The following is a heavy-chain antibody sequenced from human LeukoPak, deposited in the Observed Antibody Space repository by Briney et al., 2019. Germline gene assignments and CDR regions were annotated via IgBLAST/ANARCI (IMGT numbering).Heavy chain of an antibody. CDR1: GYTFTSYD. D-gene: IGHD7-27*01. V-gene: IGHV1-8*03. CDR3: ARGLTGSYYYYMDV. J-gene: IGHJ6*03. CDR2: MNPNSGNT. Sequence: GASVKVSCKASGYTFTSYDINWVRQATGQGLEWMGWMNPNSGNTGYAQKFQGRVTITRNTSISTAYMELSSLRSEDTAVYYCARGLTGSYYYYMDVWGKGTTVTVSS.